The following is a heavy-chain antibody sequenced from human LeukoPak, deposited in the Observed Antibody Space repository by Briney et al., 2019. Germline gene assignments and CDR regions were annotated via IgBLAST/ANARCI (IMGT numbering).Heavy chain of an antibody. CDR1: GFTFSSYA. J-gene: IGHJ4*02. Sequence: GGSLRLSCAASGFTFSSYAMSWVRQAPGKGLEWVSAISGSGGSTYYADSVKGRFTISRDNSKNTLYLQMNSLRAEDTAVYYCAKGLLRFLEWLSFDYWGQGNLVTVSS. CDR2: ISGSGGST. D-gene: IGHD3-3*01. V-gene: IGHV3-23*01. CDR3: AKGLLRFLEWLSFDY.